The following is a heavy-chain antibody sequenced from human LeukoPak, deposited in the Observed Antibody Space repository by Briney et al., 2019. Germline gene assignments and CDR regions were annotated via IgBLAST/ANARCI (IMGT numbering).Heavy chain of an antibody. CDR1: GFSFRNYA. Sequence: PGGSLRLSCAASGFSFRNYAMNWVRQAPGKGLEWVSGISGSGGSTYYADSVNGRFTIPRDNSKNTLFLQMNSLRAEDTAIYYCANLNPVVGAPWGQGTLVTVSS. CDR2: ISGSGGST. V-gene: IGHV3-23*01. D-gene: IGHD1-26*01. CDR3: ANLNPVVGAP. J-gene: IGHJ5*02.